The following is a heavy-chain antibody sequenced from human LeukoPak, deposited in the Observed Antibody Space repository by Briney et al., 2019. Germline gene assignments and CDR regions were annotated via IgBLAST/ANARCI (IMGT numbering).Heavy chain of an antibody. D-gene: IGHD4-11*01. J-gene: IGHJ4*02. Sequence: GGSLRLSCAASGFTFISYAMSWVPQAPGKVLELVSAICRSGGSISYAASVKGRFTDSRDHTKNTLYLQMNSLRAEDTAVYYCAKIIAYSIMYYFDYWGQGTLVTVSS. CDR3: AKIIAYSIMYYFDY. V-gene: IGHV3-23*01. CDR2: ICRSGGSI. CDR1: GFTFISYA.